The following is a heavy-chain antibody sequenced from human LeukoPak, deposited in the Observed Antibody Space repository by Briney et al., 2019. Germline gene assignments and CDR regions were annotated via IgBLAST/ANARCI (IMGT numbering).Heavy chain of an antibody. V-gene: IGHV3-11*01. J-gene: IGHJ6*02. Sequence: GGSLRLSCAASGFTFSDYYMSWIRQAPGKGLEWVSYISSSGSTIYYADSVKGRFTISRDNAKNSLYLQMNSLRAEDTAVYYCARDSQRAYSSSWDYYGMDVWGQGTTVTVPS. CDR1: GFTFSDYY. D-gene: IGHD6-13*01. CDR2: ISSSGSTI. CDR3: ARDSQRAYSSSWDYYGMDV.